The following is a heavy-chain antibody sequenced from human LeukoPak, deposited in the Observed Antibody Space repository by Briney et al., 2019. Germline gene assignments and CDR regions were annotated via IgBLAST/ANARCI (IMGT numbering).Heavy chain of an antibody. J-gene: IGHJ4*02. V-gene: IGHV4-59*01. CDR2: IYYSGST. D-gene: IGHD3-22*01. Sequence: PSETLSLTCTVSGGPINNYYWSWLRQPPGKGLEWIGYIYYSGSTNYNPSLNSRVTISVDTSTNHFSLKLSSLTAADTPVYYCARHRGSGYPYFDYWGQGTLVTVSS. CDR3: ARHRGSGYPYFDY. CDR1: GGPINNYY.